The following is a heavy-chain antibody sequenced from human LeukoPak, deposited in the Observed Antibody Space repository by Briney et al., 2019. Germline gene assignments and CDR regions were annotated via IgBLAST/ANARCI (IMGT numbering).Heavy chain of an antibody. Sequence: GGSLRLSCAASGFTFSSYSMNWVRQAPGKGLEWVSSISSSSSYIYYADSVKGRFTISRDNAKNSLYLQMNSLRAEDTAVYYCARLKLLWSNYFDYWGQGTLVTVSS. CDR1: GFTFSSYS. V-gene: IGHV3-21*01. D-gene: IGHD2-2*01. CDR2: ISSSSSYI. J-gene: IGHJ4*02. CDR3: ARLKLLWSNYFDY.